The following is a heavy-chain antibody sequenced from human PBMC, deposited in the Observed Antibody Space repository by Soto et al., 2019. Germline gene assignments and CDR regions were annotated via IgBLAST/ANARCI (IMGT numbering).Heavy chain of an antibody. CDR1: GGTPSNSA. V-gene: IGHV1-69*01. CDR3: ASGRIVVVGSRAYYGMDV. J-gene: IGHJ6*02. CDR2: IIPVFGIV. D-gene: IGHD6-19*01. Sequence: QVQLVQSGAEVKKPGSSVRVSCKASGGTPSNSAFSWVRQAPGQGLEWMGGIIPVFGIVKYAQNLEGRVTITADESTNTAYMELSRLRYAERDVDYCASGRIVVVGSRAYYGMDVWGQGTTVTVSS.